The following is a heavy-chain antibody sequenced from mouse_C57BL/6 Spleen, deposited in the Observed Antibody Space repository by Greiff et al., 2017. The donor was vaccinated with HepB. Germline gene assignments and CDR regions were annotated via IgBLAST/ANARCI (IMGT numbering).Heavy chain of an antibody. CDR3: ARWGSSGYPFDY. J-gene: IGHJ2*01. Sequence: VQLQQSGAELARPGASVKLSCKASGYTFTSYGISWVKQRTGQGLEWIGEIYPRSGNTYYNEKFKGKATLTADKSSSTAYMELRSLTSEDSAVYFCARWGSSGYPFDYWGQGTTLTVSS. V-gene: IGHV1-81*01. CDR2: IYPRSGNT. D-gene: IGHD3-2*02. CDR1: GYTFTSYG.